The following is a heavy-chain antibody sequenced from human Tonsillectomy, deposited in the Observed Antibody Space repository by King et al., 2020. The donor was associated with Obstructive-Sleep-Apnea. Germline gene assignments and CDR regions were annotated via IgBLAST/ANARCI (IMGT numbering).Heavy chain of an antibody. J-gene: IGHJ4*02. D-gene: IGHD3-22*01. CDR3: TPVPNYYDNSGLDC. CDR1: GFTFTHAW. Sequence: VQLVESGGGLVKPGGSLRLSCAASGFTFTHAWMSWVRQAPGKGLEWVGHIKSKAHGGTTDYAASVKGRFTISRDDSKSTVYLQMNGLKTADTAVYYCTPVPNYYDNSGLDCWGQGTLVTVSS. V-gene: IGHV3-15*01. CDR2: IKSKAHGGTT.